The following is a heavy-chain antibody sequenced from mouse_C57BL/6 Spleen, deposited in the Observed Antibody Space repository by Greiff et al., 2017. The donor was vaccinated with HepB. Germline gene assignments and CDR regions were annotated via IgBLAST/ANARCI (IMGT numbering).Heavy chain of an antibody. V-gene: IGHV1-85*01. D-gene: IGHD1-1*01. CDR2: IYPRDGST. Sequence: QVQLKQSGPELVKPGASVKLSCKASGYTFTSYDINWVKQRPGQGLEWIGWIYPRDGSTKYNEKFKGKATLTVDTSSSTAYMELHSLTSEDSAVYFCARDYGSTHYAMDYWGQGTSVTVSS. CDR1: GYTFTSYD. CDR3: ARDYGSTHYAMDY. J-gene: IGHJ4*01.